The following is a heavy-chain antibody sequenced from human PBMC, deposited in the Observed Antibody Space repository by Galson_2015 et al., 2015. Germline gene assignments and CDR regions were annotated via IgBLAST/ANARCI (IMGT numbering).Heavy chain of an antibody. D-gene: IGHD1-26*01. Sequence: SLRLSCAASGFTFSSYSMNWVRQAPGKGLEWVSSISSSSSYIYYADSVKGRFTISRDNAKNSLYLQMNRLRAEDTAVYYCARQGSGSDFGVAAFDISGPGTMVTVSS. J-gene: IGHJ3*02. CDR1: GFTFSSYS. CDR2: ISSSSSYI. CDR3: ARQGSGSDFGVAAFDI. V-gene: IGHV3-21*04.